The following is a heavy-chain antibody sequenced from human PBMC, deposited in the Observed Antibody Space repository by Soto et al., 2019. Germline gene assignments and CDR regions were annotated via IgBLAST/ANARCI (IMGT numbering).Heavy chain of an antibody. CDR1: GYSFTSYW. CDR3: ARPRIAAAGKDDAFDI. V-gene: IGHV5-51*01. J-gene: IGHJ3*02. Sequence: GESLKISCKGSGYSFTSYWIGWVRQMPGKGLEWMGIIYPGDSDTRYSPSFQGQVTISADKSISTAYLQWSSLKASDTAMYYCARPRIAAAGKDDAFDIWGQGTMVTVSS. CDR2: IYPGDSDT. D-gene: IGHD6-13*01.